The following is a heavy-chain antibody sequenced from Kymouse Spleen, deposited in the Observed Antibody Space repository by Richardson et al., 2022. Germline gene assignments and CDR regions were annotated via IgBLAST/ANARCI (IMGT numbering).Heavy chain of an antibody. CDR3: ARDQSSYCGGDCYSVFDY. CDR2: INWNGGST. D-gene: IGHD2-21*02. Sequence: EVQLVESGGGVVRPGGSLRLSCAASGFTFDDYGMSWVRQAPGKGLEWVSGINWNGGSTGYADSVKGRFTISRDNAKNSLYLQMNSLRAEDTALYYCARDQSSYCGGDCYSVFDYWGQGTLVTVSS. J-gene: IGHJ4*02. CDR1: GFTFDDYG. V-gene: IGHV3-20*d01.